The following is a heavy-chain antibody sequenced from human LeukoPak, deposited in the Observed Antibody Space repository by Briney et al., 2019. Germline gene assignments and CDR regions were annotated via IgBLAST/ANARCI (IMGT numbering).Heavy chain of an antibody. Sequence: ASVKVSCKASGGTFSSYAISWVRQAPGQGLEWMGWMNPNSGNTGYAQKFQGRVTMTRNTSISTAYMELSSLRSEDTAVYYCATLSRWNVVVTASRPYYYYGMDVWGQGTTVTVSS. J-gene: IGHJ6*02. CDR3: ATLSRWNVVVTASRPYYYYGMDV. CDR1: GGTFSSYA. D-gene: IGHD2-21*02. CDR2: MNPNSGNT. V-gene: IGHV1-8*02.